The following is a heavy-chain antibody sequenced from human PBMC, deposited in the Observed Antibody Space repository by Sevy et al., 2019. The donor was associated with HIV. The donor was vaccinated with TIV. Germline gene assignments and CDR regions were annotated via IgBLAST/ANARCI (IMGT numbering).Heavy chain of an antibody. J-gene: IGHJ6*02. CDR1: GYTFTSYD. CDR2: MNPNSGNT. D-gene: IGHD1-1*01. V-gene: IGHV1-8*01. Sequence: ASVKVSCKASGYTFTSYDINWVRQAAGQGLEWTGWMNPNSGNTGYAQKFQGRVTMTRNTSISTAYMELSSLRSEDTAVYYCARGGAYNSVGGSSYGMVVWCQGTTVTVSS. CDR3: ARGGAYNSVGGSSYGMVV.